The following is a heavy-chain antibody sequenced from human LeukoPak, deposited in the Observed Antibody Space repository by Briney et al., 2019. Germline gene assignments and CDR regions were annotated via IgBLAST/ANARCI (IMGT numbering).Heavy chain of an antibody. CDR2: IYYSGST. CDR3: ARSVHISAPFDV. CDR1: GYSISSSSYY. Sequence: SETLSLTCTVSGYSISSSSYYWGWIRQPPGKGLEWIGNIYYSGSTYYNPSLKSRVTISVDTSKNQFSLKLNSVTAADTAVYYCARSVHISAPFDVWGQGTLVTVSS. V-gene: IGHV4-39*01. J-gene: IGHJ4*02. D-gene: IGHD2-21*01.